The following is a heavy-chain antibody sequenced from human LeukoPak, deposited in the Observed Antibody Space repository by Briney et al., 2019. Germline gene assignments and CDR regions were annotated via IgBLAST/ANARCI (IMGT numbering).Heavy chain of an antibody. J-gene: IGHJ4*02. CDR1: GFTFSTYA. CDR2: ISGSATGSVTT. Sequence: WGSLRLSCAASGFTFSTYAMNWVRQAPGKGLEWVSAISGSATGSVTTYYADSVKGRFTISSDNAKNSLYLQMNSLRAEDRAVYYGARLSYPGDYWGQGTLISVSS. CDR3: ARLSYPGDY. D-gene: IGHD2-21*02. V-gene: IGHV3-23*01.